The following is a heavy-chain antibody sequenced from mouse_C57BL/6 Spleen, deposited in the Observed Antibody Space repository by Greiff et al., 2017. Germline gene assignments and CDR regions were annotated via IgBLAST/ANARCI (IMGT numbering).Heavy chain of an antibody. D-gene: IGHD2-3*01. J-gene: IGHJ3*01. Sequence: QVQLKQSGPELVKPGASVKISCKASGYAFSSSWMNWVKQRPGKGLEWIGRIYPGDGDTNYNGKFKGKATLTADKSSSTAYMQLSSLTSEDSAVYFCARREDDGYLFAYWGQGTLVTVSA. CDR3: ARREDDGYLFAY. V-gene: IGHV1-82*01. CDR1: GYAFSSSW. CDR2: IYPGDGDT.